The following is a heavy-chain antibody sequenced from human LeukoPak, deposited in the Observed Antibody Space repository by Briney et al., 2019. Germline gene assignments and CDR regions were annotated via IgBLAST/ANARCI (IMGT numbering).Heavy chain of an antibody. CDR3: ARRWAERTGSQLYFDC. Sequence: GESLKTSCKASGYSFSSYWIGWVRQMPGKGLEWMGIIYPGDSDTRYSPSFLGQVTFSADKSISTAYLQWSSLKPSDTAMYYCARRWAERTGSQLYFDCWGQGILVSVSS. CDR2: IYPGDSDT. CDR1: GYSFSSYW. J-gene: IGHJ4*02. V-gene: IGHV5-51*01. D-gene: IGHD7-27*01.